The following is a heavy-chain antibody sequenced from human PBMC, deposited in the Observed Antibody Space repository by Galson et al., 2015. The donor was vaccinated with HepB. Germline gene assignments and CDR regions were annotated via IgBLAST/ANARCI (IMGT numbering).Heavy chain of an antibody. CDR1: GYTFTSYY. J-gene: IGHJ6*02. D-gene: IGHD2/OR15-2a*01. CDR2: INPSGGST. Sequence: SVKVSCKASGYTFTSYYMHWVRQAPGQGLEWMGIINPSGGSTSYAQKFQGRVTMTRDTSTSTVYMELNSLRAEDTAVYYCARDKGGYYVDYYYCGMDVWGQGTTVTVSS. CDR3: ARDKGGYYVDYYYCGMDV. V-gene: IGHV1-46*01.